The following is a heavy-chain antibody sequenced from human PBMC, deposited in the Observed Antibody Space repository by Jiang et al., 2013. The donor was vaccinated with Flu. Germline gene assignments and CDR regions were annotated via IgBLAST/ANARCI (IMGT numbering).Heavy chain of an antibody. CDR2: IYYSGST. D-gene: IGHD1-26*01. V-gene: IGHV4-59*01. J-gene: IGHJ6*02. Sequence: GLVKPSETLSLTCTVSGGSISSYYWSWIRQPPGKGLEWIGYIYYSGSTNYNPSLKSRVTISVDTSKNQFSLKLSSVTAADTAVYYCAREREYYGMDVWGQGTTVTVSS. CDR1: GGSISSYY. CDR3: AREREYYGMDV.